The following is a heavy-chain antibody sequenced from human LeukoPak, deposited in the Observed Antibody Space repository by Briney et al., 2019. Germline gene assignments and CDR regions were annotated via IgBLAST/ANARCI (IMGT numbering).Heavy chain of an antibody. D-gene: IGHD5-18*01. CDR1: GFSFSSDW. CDR2: IYYSGST. J-gene: IGHJ3*02. CDR3: ARDHGRSYNYGSDALDI. Sequence: GSLRLSCAASGFSFSSDWMHWVRQHPGKGLEWIGHIYYSGSTSYNPSVKSRVTISVDTSKNQFSLKLTSVTAADTAMYYCARDHGRSYNYGSDALDIWGQGTLVIVSA. V-gene: IGHV4-4*02.